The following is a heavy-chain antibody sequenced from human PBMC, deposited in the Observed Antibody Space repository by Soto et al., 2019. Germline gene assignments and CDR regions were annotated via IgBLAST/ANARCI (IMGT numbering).Heavy chain of an antibody. V-gene: IGHV3-11*01. J-gene: IGHJ5*01. Sequence: QAQLVESGGALVKPGGSLRLACATSGVTFTDYYMSWIRQPPGKGLDWISYINGRGDIQLYAGSVRGRFTISRDNAENALYLQMDSLTAEDTAVYYCARWSLSARPFDFWGQGTLVTVSS. CDR3: ARWSLSARPFDF. CDR1: GVTFTDYY. CDR2: INGRGDIQ. D-gene: IGHD6-6*01.